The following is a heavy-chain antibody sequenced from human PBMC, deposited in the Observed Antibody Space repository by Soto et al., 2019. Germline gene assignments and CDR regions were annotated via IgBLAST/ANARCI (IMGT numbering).Heavy chain of an antibody. D-gene: IGHD3-22*01. CDR2: ISSSGSTI. CDR3: ARDLNYYDSRGYHSLFDY. Sequence: PGGSLRLSCAASGFTFSDYCMSWIRQAPGKGLEWVSYISSSGSTIYYADSVKGRFTISRDNAKNSLYLQMNSLRAEDTAVYYCARDLNYYDSRGYHSLFDYWGQGTLVTVSS. V-gene: IGHV3-11*01. J-gene: IGHJ4*02. CDR1: GFTFSDYC.